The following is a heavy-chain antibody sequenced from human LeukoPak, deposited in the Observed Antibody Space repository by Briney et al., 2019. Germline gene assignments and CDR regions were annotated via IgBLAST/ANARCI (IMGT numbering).Heavy chain of an antibody. V-gene: IGHV1-8*02. J-gene: IGHJ6*03. CDR1: GYTFTGYY. CDR3: ARGPWKSTIFHRPYYYYYMVV. D-gene: IGHD3-9*01. CDR2: INPNSGNT. Sequence: GASVKVSCKASGYTFTGYYMHWVRQAPGQGLEWMGWINPNSGNTGYAQKFQGRVTMTRNTSISTAYMELSSLISEDTAVYYCARGPWKSTIFHRPYYYYYMVVWGKGTTVTISS.